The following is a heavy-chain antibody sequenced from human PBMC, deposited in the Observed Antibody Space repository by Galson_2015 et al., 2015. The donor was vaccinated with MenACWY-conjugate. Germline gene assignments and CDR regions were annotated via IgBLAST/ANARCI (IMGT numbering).Heavy chain of an antibody. D-gene: IGHD5/OR15-5a*01. J-gene: IGHJ4*02. CDR3: ARGASVKAPLGY. V-gene: IGHV4-4*02. CDR2: IYHSGST. CDR1: GGSISSSNW. Sequence: ETLSLTCAVSGGSISSSNWWSWVRQAPGQGLEWIGEIYHSGSTNYNPSLKIRVTISVDKSKNQFSLKLSSVTAADTAVYYCARGASVKAPLGYWGQGTLVTVSS.